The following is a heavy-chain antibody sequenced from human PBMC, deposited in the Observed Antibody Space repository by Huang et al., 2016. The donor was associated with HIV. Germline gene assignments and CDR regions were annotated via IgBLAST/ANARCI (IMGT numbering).Heavy chain of an antibody. J-gene: IGHJ6*02. V-gene: IGHV4-59*01. CDR2: IHYRGIT. D-gene: IGHD6-13*01. CDR1: GGSISSYY. Sequence: QVQLQESGPGLVKPSETLSLTCTVFGGSISSYYWSWIRQPPGKGLEWIGYIHYRGITNHNPSLKSRVTTAVDTSKNQFFLKLGSVTAADTAVYYCARGGPYSRDYYYYGMDVWGQGTTVTVSS. CDR3: ARGGPYSRDYYYYGMDV.